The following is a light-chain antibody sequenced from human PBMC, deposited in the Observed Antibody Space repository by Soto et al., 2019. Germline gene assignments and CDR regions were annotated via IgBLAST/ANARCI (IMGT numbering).Light chain of an antibody. CDR1: TSDFGDNNY. V-gene: IGLV2-14*03. CDR3: CSYTISTTMV. CDR2: DVS. Sequence: QTVVTQPASVSGSPGQSITISCTGATSDFGDNNYVSWYQQHPGKAPKLMIYDVSNRPSGVSDRFSGSKSGNTASLTISGLQAEDEADYYCCSYTISTTMVFGGGTKLTVL. J-gene: IGLJ2*01.